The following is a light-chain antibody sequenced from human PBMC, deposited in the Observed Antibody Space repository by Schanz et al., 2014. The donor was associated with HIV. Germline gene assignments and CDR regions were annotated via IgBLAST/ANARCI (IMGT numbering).Light chain of an antibody. V-gene: IGLV1-44*01. J-gene: IGLJ7*01. CDR3: GSWDDNLKGAV. CDR2: SNN. Sequence: QSVLTQPPSASGTPGQGVTLSCSGGSSNIGKNTVHRYQQSPGAAPKLLIYSNNQRPSGVPDRFSGSKSGTSASLAISGLQSEDEADYYCGSWDDNLKGAVFGGGTQLTVL. CDR1: SSNIGKNT.